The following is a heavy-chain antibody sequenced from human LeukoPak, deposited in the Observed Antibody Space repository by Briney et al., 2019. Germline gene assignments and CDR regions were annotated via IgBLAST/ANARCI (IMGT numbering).Heavy chain of an antibody. CDR2: INPNSGGT. V-gene: IGHV1-2*02. J-gene: IGHJ5*02. CDR3: ARSHFLWELAHNWFDP. CDR1: GYTFTGYY. D-gene: IGHD1-26*01. Sequence: GASVKVSCKASGYTFTGYYMHWARQAPGQGLEWMGWINPNSGGTNYAQKFQGRVTMTRDTSISTAYMELSRLRSDDTAVYYCARSHFLWELAHNWFDPWGQGTLVTVSS.